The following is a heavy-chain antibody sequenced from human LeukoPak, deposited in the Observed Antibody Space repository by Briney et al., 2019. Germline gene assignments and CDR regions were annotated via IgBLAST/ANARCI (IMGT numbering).Heavy chain of an antibody. CDR3: AKGHIGYDDY. CDR1: GFIFSKYA. J-gene: IGHJ4*02. Sequence: GRSLRLSCAASGFIFSKYAMHWVRQTPGKGLEWVAAIWNDGSDENYADSVKGRFTISSDNSKNTLYLQMNSLRAEDTAVYYCAKGHIGYDDYWGQGTLVTVSS. V-gene: IGHV3-33*06. CDR2: IWNDGSDE. D-gene: IGHD5-18*01.